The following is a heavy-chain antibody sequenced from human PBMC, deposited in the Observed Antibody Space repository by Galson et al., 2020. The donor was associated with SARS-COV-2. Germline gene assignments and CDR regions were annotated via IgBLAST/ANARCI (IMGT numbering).Heavy chain of an antibody. J-gene: IGHJ6*03. CDR3: AREAYSRYYYYYYYMDV. Sequence: NSGGSLRLSCAASGFTFSDYYMSWIRQAPGKGLEWVSYISSSSSTIYYADSVKGRFTISRDNAKNSLYLQMNSLRAEDTAVYYCAREAYSRYYYYYYYMDVWGKGTTVTVSS. CDR1: GFTFSDYY. CDR2: ISSSSSTI. D-gene: IGHD4-4*01. V-gene: IGHV3-11*04.